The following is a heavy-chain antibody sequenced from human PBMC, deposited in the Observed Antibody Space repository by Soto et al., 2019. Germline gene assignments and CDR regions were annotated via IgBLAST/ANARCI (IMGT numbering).Heavy chain of an antibody. CDR3: ARGPYGVHVGAFDI. V-gene: IGHV4-30-4*01. D-gene: IGHD4-17*01. CDR1: VGAISSGDYY. Sequence: QVQLQESGPGLVKPSQTLSLTCTGSVGAISSGDYYWSWISQPPGKGLEWIGYIYYSGSTYYNPSLKSRVTISVDTSKNQFSLKLSSVTAADKAVYYCARGPYGVHVGAFDIWGQGTMVTVSS. CDR2: IYYSGST. J-gene: IGHJ3*02.